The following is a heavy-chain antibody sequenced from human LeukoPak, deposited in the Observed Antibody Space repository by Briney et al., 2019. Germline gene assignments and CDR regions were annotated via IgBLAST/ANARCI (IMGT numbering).Heavy chain of an antibody. Sequence: LSLFRAVSGFTFSSYGMHCVRHAPSKGREWVAVILSDGSKAFYTDSVKGRFTISRDNSKNTLYLQMNSLRAEDTAVYYCVRDDDRPDNGLDYWGQGTLVTVSS. CDR1: GFTFSSYG. J-gene: IGHJ4*02. CDR2: ILSDGSKA. V-gene: IGHV3-33*01. CDR3: VRDDDRPDNGLDY. D-gene: IGHD3-22*01.